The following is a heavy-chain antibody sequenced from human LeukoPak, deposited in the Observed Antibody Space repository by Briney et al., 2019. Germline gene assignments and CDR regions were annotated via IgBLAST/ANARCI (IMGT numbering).Heavy chain of an antibody. CDR2: ISASGGST. CDR3: AKSNGYTNSWYDY. D-gene: IGHD6-13*01. V-gene: IGHV3-23*01. CDR1: GFTFSNYA. J-gene: IGHJ4*02. Sequence: GGSLRLSCAASGFTFSNYAMSWVRRAPGKGLEWVSGISASGGSTYYAHSVNGRFTISRDNSKNTVSLQMDSLRAEDTALYYCAKSNGYTNSWYDYWGQGTLVSVSS.